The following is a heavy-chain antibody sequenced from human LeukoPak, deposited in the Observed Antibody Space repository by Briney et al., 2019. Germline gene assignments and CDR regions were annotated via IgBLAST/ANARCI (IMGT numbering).Heavy chain of an antibody. CDR3: ARDSRFLEWLLPSYYYYYGMDV. CDR2: ISDSSGTI. Sequence: GGSLRLSCAASGFTFNTYSMNWVRQAPGKGLEWISYISDSSGTIYYADSVKGRFTISRDNSKNTLYLQMNSLRAEDTAVYYCARDSRFLEWLLPSYYYYYGMDVWGQGTTVTVSS. V-gene: IGHV3-48*01. J-gene: IGHJ6*02. CDR1: GFTFNTYS. D-gene: IGHD3-3*01.